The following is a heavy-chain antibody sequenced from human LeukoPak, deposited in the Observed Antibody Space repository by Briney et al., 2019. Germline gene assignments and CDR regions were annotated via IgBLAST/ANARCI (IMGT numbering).Heavy chain of an antibody. CDR1: GGTFSSYA. J-gene: IGHJ4*02. CDR3: ASSHPQRRFCFDY. V-gene: IGHV1-69*05. CDR2: IIPIFGTA. D-gene: IGHD1-1*01. Sequence: SVKVSCKASGGTFSSYAISWVRQAPGQGLEWMGGIIPIFGTANYAQKFQGRVTITTDESTSTAYMELSSLRSEDTAVYYCASSHPQRRFCFDYWGQGTLVTVSS.